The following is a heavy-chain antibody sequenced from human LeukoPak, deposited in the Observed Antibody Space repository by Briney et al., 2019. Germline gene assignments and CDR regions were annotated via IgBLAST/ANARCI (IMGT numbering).Heavy chain of an antibody. CDR2: INPNSGGT. V-gene: IGHV1-2*04. D-gene: IGHD6-19*01. Sequence: ASVKVSCKASGYTFTGYYMHWVRQAPGQGLEWMGWINPNSGGTNYAQKFQGWVTMTRDTSISTAYMELSRLRSDDTAVYYCARGAHSSGWPFDYWGQGTLVTVSS. CDR1: GYTFTGYY. CDR3: ARGAHSSGWPFDY. J-gene: IGHJ4*02.